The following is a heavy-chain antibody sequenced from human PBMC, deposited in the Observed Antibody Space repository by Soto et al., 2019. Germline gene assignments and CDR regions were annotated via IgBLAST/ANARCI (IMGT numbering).Heavy chain of an antibody. D-gene: IGHD4-17*01. Sequence: SETLSLTCAVSGASVSTGVYYWTWIRQHPGKGLEWIGYISNSGSTGYNPSLKTRLSMSVDRSKNQFTLRLTSVTAADTAVYFCATESGSTYGYFDYWGQGTQVTVSA. CDR1: GASVSTGVYY. CDR2: ISNSGST. CDR3: ATESGSTYGYFDY. J-gene: IGHJ4*02. V-gene: IGHV4-30-4*08.